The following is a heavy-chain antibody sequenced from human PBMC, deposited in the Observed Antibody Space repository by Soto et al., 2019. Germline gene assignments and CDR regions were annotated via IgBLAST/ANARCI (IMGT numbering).Heavy chain of an antibody. CDR1: GFTFSSYS. V-gene: IGHV3-48*02. Sequence: VQLVESGGGLVQPGGSLRLSCAASGFTFSSYSMNWVREAPGKGLEWVSYISSSSSTIYYADSVKGRFTIPRDNAKNSLYLQMNSLRDEDPAVYYCARDARGDSSGWLHDFDSWGQGTLVTVSP. CDR2: ISSSSSTI. CDR3: ARDARGDSSGWLHDFDS. J-gene: IGHJ4*02. D-gene: IGHD6-19*01.